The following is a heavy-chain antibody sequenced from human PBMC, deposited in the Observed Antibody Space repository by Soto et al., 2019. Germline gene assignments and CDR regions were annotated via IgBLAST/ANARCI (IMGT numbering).Heavy chain of an antibody. J-gene: IGHJ4*02. CDR2: ISGSGGTA. CDR3: AKGRGQNGNFDC. CDR1: GFTFSSYA. Sequence: EVQLLESGGGSVQPGGSLRLSCAASGFTFSSYAMHWVRRPPGKGLEWVSSISGSGGTAYYADSVKGRFSISRDSLVNTRYLQMNSLRAEDTAVYYCAKGRGQNGNFDCWGQGTLVTVSP. D-gene: IGHD3-10*01. V-gene: IGHV3-23*01.